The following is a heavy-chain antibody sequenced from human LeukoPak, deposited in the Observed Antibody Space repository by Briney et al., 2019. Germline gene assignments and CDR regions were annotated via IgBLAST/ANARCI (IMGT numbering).Heavy chain of an antibody. D-gene: IGHD5-24*01. CDR1: GCTFNIYS. CDR2: ILPILGVA. CDR3: AREGEATYGMDV. J-gene: IGHJ6*02. Sequence: GASVKVSCKASGCTFNIYSMNWVRQAPGQGLEWMGWILPILGVANYAQKFQGRVTITADTSTSTAYMELSRLRSEDTAVYYCAREGEATYGMDVWGPGTTVTVS. V-gene: IGHV1-69*10.